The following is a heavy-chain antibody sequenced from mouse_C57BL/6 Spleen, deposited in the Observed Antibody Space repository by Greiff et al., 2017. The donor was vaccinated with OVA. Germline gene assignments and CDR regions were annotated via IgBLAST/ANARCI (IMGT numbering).Heavy chain of an antibody. CDR1: GYTFTDYY. V-gene: IGHV1-19*01. J-gene: IGHJ2*01. Sequence: EVQLQQSGPVLVKPGASVKMSCKASGYTFTDYYMNWVKQSHGKSLEWIGVINPYNGGTSYNQKFKGKATLTVDKSSSTAYMELNSLTSEDSAVYYCARKALTGELDYWGQGTTLTVSS. D-gene: IGHD4-1*01. CDR3: ARKALTGELDY. CDR2: INPYNGGT.